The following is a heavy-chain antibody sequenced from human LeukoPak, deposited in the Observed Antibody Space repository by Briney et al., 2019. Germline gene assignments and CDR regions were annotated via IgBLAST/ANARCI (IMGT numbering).Heavy chain of an antibody. V-gene: IGHV3-7*03. Sequence: GGSLRLSCAASGFTFSSYWMSWVRQAPGKGLEWVANIKQDGSEKYYVDSVKGRFTISRDNSKNTLYLQMNSLRAEDTAVYYCARVVLGGSGYYTFDYWGQGTLVTVSS. J-gene: IGHJ4*02. CDR3: ARVVLGGSGYYTFDY. D-gene: IGHD3-22*01. CDR2: IKQDGSEK. CDR1: GFTFSSYW.